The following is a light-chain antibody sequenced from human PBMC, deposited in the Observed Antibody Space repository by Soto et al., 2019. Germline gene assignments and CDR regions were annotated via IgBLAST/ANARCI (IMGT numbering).Light chain of an antibody. CDR2: AAS. CDR3: QQSYITPAG. V-gene: IGKV1-39*01. CDR1: QDISNY. J-gene: IGKJ4*01. Sequence: DIQMTQSPSSLSASVGDRVTITCQASQDISNYLNWYQQKPGKAPKLLIYAASSLQSGVPSRFSGSGSGTDFTLTISSLQPEDFATYFCQQSYITPAGFGGGTKVDIK.